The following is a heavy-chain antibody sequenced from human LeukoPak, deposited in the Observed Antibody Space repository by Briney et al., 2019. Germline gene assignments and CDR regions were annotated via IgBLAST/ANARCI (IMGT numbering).Heavy chain of an antibody. V-gene: IGHV4-34*01. D-gene: IGHD2-15*01. CDR2: INHSGST. Sequence: SETLSLTCAVYGGSFSGYYWSWIRQPPGKGLEWIGEINHSGSTNYNPPPKSRVTISVDTSKNQFSLKLSSVTAADTAVYYCARDEYCSGGSCYSGQTTFDYWGQGTLVTVSS. J-gene: IGHJ4*02. CDR3: ARDEYCSGGSCYSGQTTFDY. CDR1: GGSFSGYY.